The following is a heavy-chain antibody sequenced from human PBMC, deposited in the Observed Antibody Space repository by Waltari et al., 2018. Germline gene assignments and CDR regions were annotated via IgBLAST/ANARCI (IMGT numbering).Heavy chain of an antibody. CDR2: ISGSGSTI. D-gene: IGHD2-15*01. CDR3: ARVVARD. J-gene: IGHJ4*02. Sequence: RTRSRQAQRRGLEWVSYISGSGSTIYYAESVKGRFTISRDSAKNSLYLQMNSLGDEDTAVYYGARVVARDWGQEILVTVSS. V-gene: IGHV3-48*02.